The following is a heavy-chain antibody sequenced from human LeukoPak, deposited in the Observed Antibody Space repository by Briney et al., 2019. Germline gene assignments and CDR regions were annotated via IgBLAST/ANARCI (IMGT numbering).Heavy chain of an antibody. CDR1: GFTFRSYW. D-gene: IGHD2-21*02. Sequence: PGGSLRLSCAASGFTFRSYWMSWVRQAPGKGLEWVAFIRYDGSNKYYADSVKGRFTISRDNSKNTLYLQMNSLRAEDTAVYYCAKRSLGVTKYYFDYWGQGTLVTVSS. J-gene: IGHJ4*02. CDR2: IRYDGSNK. V-gene: IGHV3-30*02. CDR3: AKRSLGVTKYYFDY.